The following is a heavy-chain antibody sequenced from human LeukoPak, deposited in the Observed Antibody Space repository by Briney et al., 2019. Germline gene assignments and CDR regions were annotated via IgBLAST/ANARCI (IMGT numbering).Heavy chain of an antibody. CDR3: AREFNSVTDY. J-gene: IGHJ4*02. V-gene: IGHV4-61*02. Sequence: SETLSLTCTVSGGSISSGSYYWSWIRQPAGKGREWIGRIYTSGSTDYNPSLKSRVTISVDTSKRQFSLKLSSVTAADTAVYYCAREFNSVTDYWGQGILVTVSS. CDR1: GGSISSGSYY. CDR2: IYTSGST.